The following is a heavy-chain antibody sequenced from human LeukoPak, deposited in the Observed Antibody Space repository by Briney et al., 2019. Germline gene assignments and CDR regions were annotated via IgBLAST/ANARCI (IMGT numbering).Heavy chain of an antibody. J-gene: IGHJ4*02. CDR1: GXXFTSXW. CDR2: IYPGDSDT. D-gene: IGHD6-19*01. CDR3: ARRAGPIDY. V-gene: IGHV5-51*01. Sequence: SLKIXXXGSGXXFTSXWIGWVRQMPGKGLEWMGIIYPGDSDTRYSPSFQGQVTISADKSISTAYLQWSSLKASDTAMYYCARRAGPIDYWGQGTLVTVSS.